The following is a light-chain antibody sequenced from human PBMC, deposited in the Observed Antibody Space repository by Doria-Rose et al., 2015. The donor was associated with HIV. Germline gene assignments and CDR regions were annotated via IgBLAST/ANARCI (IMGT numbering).Light chain of an antibody. CDR2: WAS. CDR1: QSLLYTSKNY. J-gene: IGKJ3*01. CDR3: QQYYDTPS. V-gene: IGKV4-1*01. Sequence: DIRLTQSPESLGMSLGERATLNCKSNQSLLYTSKNYLAWYQQKPGQPPTLLIYWASTRQSRVPARFSGSGSGTDFTLTISSLEAEDVAVYYCQQYYDTPSFGPGTTVDIK.